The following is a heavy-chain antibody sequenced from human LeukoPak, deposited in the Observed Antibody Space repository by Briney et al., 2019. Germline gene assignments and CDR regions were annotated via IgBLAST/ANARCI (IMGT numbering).Heavy chain of an antibody. CDR1: GFTFSSYS. V-gene: IGHV3-30*03. J-gene: IGHJ4*02. CDR3: TAQFDY. Sequence: GGSLRLSCAASGFTFSSYSMNWVRQAPGKGLEWVAVISYDGSNKYYADSVKGRFTISRDNSKNTLYLQMNSLKTEDTAVYYCTAQFDYWGQGTLVTVSS. CDR2: ISYDGSNK.